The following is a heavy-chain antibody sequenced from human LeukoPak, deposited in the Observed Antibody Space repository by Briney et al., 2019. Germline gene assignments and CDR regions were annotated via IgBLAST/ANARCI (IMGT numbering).Heavy chain of an antibody. J-gene: IGHJ4*02. D-gene: IGHD3-22*01. CDR3: STYYYDSSGYATGDY. CDR1: GYTFTSYY. CDR2: INPSGGST. Sequence: GASVKVSCKASGYTFTSYYMHWVRQAPGQGLEWMGIINPSGGSTSYAQKFQGRVTMTRNTSISTAYMELSSLRSEDTAVYYCSTYYYDSSGYATGDYWGQGTLVTVSS. V-gene: IGHV1-46*01.